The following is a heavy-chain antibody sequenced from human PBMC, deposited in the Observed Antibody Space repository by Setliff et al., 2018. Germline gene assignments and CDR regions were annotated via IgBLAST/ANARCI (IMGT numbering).Heavy chain of an antibody. J-gene: IGHJ3*02. CDR1: GGSISSDVYY. D-gene: IGHD6-19*01. V-gene: IGHV4-61*02. CDR2: MYTSGST. CDR3: ARGSSGWYSGAFDI. Sequence: PSETLSLTCTVSGGSISSDVYYWSWTRQPAGKGLEWIGRMYTSGSTNYNPSLKSRVTISLDTSKNQFSLKLSSVTAADTAVYYCARGSSGWYSGAFDIWGQGTMVTVSS.